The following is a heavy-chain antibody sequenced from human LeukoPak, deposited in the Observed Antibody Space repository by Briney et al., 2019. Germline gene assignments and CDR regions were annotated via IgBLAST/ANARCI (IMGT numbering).Heavy chain of an antibody. CDR2: INSDGSSA. Sequence: RGSLRLSCAASGFTFSSYWMHWVRQAPGKGLVWVSRINSDGSSATYADSVKGRFTTSRDNAKNTLYLQMNSLRAEDTAVYYCVRGLSVAVTPFHLDYWGQGNLVTVSS. V-gene: IGHV3-74*01. D-gene: IGHD6-6*01. J-gene: IGHJ4*02. CDR3: VRGLSVAVTPFHLDY. CDR1: GFTFSSYW.